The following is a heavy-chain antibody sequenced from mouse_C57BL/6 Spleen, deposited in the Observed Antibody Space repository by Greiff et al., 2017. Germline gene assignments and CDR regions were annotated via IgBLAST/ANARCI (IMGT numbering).Heavy chain of an antibody. CDR2: ISDGGSYT. CDR1: GFTFSSYA. Sequence: EVKVEESGGGLVKPGGSLKLSCAASGFTFSSYAMSWVRQTPEKRLEWVATISDGGSYTYYPDNVKGRFTISRDNAKNNLYLQMSHLKSEDTAMYYCATSELLAYWGQGTLVTVSA. J-gene: IGHJ3*01. CDR3: ATSELLAY. V-gene: IGHV5-4*03.